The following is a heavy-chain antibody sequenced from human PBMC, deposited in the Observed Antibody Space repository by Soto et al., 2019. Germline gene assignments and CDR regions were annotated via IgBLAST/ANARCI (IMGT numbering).Heavy chain of an antibody. CDR2: TYYRSKWFN. CDR3: GRGNSYHYVMDV. CDR1: GDSVSSDSAT. V-gene: IGHV6-1*01. Sequence: SQTLSLTCAISGDSVSSDSATWSWVRQSPSRGLEWLGRTYYRSKWFNEYAVSVKSRISINPDTSGNQFSLQLNSVTPEDTAVYYCGRGNSYHYVMDVWGQGSTVIVSS. J-gene: IGHJ6*02.